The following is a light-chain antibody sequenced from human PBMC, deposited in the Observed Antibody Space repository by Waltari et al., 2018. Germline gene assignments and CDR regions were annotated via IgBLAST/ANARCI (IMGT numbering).Light chain of an antibody. CDR3: QTWDSSTVI. CDR2: HDT. V-gene: IGLV3-1*01. J-gene: IGLJ2*01. Sequence: SYELIQPPSMSVSPGQTASITCSGDKLGDKYTYWYQQKPGQSPVLVIYHDTKRPSVIPERFSGSNSGNTATLTISGTQSMDEADYYCQTWDSSTVIFGGGTTLTV. CDR1: KLGDKY.